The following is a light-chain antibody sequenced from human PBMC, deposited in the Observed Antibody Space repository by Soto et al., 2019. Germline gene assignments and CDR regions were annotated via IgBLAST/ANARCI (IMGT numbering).Light chain of an antibody. J-gene: IGKJ1*01. CDR3: QQYYSTPRT. CDR2: WAS. CDR1: QTVLYSSNNKNH. V-gene: IGKV4-1*01. Sequence: DIVMTQYPDSLSVSLGERATINCKSSQTVLYSSNNKNHLAWYQQRPGQPPKLLFSWASTRESGVPDRFSASGSATDFTLSIGSLQADDVAVYYCQQYYSTPRTFGQGTKVEIK.